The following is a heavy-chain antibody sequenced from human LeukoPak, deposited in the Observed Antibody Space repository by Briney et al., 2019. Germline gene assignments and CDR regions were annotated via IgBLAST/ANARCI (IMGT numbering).Heavy chain of an antibody. D-gene: IGHD6-19*01. V-gene: IGHV4-59*08. Sequence: PSETLSLTCTVSGGSISSYYWSWIRQPPGKGLEWIGYINYSGSTNYNPSLKSRVTISEDTSKNQFSLKLSSVTAADTAVYYCARHGGRSGWYVVSTNWFDPWGQGTLVTVSS. CDR3: ARHGGRSGWYVVSTNWFDP. CDR2: INYSGST. J-gene: IGHJ5*02. CDR1: GGSISSYY.